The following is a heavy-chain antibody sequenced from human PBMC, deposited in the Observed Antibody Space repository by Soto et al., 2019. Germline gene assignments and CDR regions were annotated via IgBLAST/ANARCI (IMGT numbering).Heavy chain of an antibody. D-gene: IGHD3-22*01. Sequence: ASVKVSCKASGYTFTGYGISWVRQAPGQGLEWMGWISAYNGNTNYAQKLQGRVTMTTDTSTSTAYMELRSLRSDDTAVYYCARDPRHYYDSSGYLDYWGQGTLVTVSS. V-gene: IGHV1-18*01. CDR2: ISAYNGNT. CDR3: ARDPRHYYDSSGYLDY. CDR1: GYTFTGYG. J-gene: IGHJ4*02.